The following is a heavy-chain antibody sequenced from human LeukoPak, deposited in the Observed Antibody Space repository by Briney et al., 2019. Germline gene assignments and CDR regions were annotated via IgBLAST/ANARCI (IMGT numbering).Heavy chain of an antibody. Sequence: GESLKISCKGSGYSFTNYGISWVRQMPGKGLEWMWRIDPSDSYSNYGPSFQGDVTISADRSISTAYLQWRSLKASDTAMYYCARQLDYYDKRDYWGQGTLVTVAS. CDR2: IDPSDSYS. D-gene: IGHD3-22*01. V-gene: IGHV5-10-1*01. J-gene: IGHJ4*02. CDR1: GYSFTNYG. CDR3: ARQLDYYDKRDY.